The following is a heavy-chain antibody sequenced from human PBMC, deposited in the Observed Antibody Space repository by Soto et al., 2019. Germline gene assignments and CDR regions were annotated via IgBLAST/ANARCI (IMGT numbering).Heavy chain of an antibody. CDR1: GYTFTTYY. CDR3: AREYATPGPNYGLDV. V-gene: IGHV1-46*01. Sequence: QVQLVQSGAEVKKPGASVKLSCKTSGYTFTTYYVHWVRQAPGQGLEWMGILNPGLGSTTYAQKFQGRVTMTSDTSISTVIMELSSLRSDDTAVYYCAREYATPGPNYGLDVWGQGTMVTVSS. J-gene: IGHJ6*02. D-gene: IGHD2-8*01. CDR2: LNPGLGST.